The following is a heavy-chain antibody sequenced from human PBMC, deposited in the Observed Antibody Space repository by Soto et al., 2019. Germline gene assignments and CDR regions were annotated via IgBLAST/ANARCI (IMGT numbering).Heavy chain of an antibody. D-gene: IGHD3-3*01. V-gene: IGHV4-39*01. J-gene: IGHJ4*02. CDR2: IYYSGST. CDR3: ARLGYDFSVDY. Sequence: QLQLQESGPGLVKPSETLSLTCTVSGGSISSSSYYWGWIRQPPGKGLEWIGSIYYSGSTYYNPSLKCRVTISVDTSKNQFSLKLSSVTAADTAVYYCARLGYDFSVDYWGQGTLVTVSS. CDR1: GGSISSSSYY.